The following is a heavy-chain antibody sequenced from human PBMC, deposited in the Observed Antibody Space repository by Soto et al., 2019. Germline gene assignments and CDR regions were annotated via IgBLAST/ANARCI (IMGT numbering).Heavy chain of an antibody. CDR3: AKVASSSFYVGAFDI. CDR2: ISWNSGSI. CDR1: GFTFDDYA. Sequence: PGGSLRLSCAASGFTFDDYAMHWVRQAPGKGLEWVSGISWNSGSIGYADSVKGRFTISRDNAKNSLYLQMNSLRAEDTALYYCAKVASSSFYVGAFDIWGQGTMVTVSS. V-gene: IGHV3-9*01. D-gene: IGHD6-6*01. J-gene: IGHJ3*02.